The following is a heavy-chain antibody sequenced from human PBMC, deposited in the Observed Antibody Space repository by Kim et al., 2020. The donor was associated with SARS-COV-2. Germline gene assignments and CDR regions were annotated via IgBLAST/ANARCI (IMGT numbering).Heavy chain of an antibody. CDR3: ARLSSSDSSSWFYYYGMDV. Sequence: SRVTLSVDTSKNQFSLKLSSVTAADTAVYYCARLSSSDSSSWFYYYGMDVWGQGTTVTVSS. J-gene: IGHJ6*02. V-gene: IGHV4-59*08. D-gene: IGHD6-13*01.